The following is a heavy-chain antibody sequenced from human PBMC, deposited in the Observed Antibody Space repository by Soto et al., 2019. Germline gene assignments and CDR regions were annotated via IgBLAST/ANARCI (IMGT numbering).Heavy chain of an antibody. V-gene: IGHV3-30-3*01. Sequence: QVQLVESGGGVVQPGRSMRLSCAASGFTFSSYAMHWVRQAPGKGLEWVAVISYDGSNKYYADYVKGRFTISRDNSKNTLYLQMNSLRAEDTAVYYCARGLVVAAQGGGYWGQGTLVTVSS. D-gene: IGHD2-15*01. CDR2: ISYDGSNK. J-gene: IGHJ4*02. CDR3: ARGLVVAAQGGGY. CDR1: GFTFSSYA.